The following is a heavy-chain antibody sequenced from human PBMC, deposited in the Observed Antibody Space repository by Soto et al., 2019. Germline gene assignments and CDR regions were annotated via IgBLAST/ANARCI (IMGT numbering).Heavy chain of an antibody. CDR3: ARLPGATISYYYGMDV. Sequence: GESLKISCKGSGYSLTSYWIGWVRQMTGKGLEWMGIIYPGDSDTRYSPSFQGQVTISADKSISTAYLQWSSLKASDTAMYYCARLPGATISYYYGMDVWGQGTTVTVSS. J-gene: IGHJ6*02. CDR2: IYPGDSDT. D-gene: IGHD1-1*01. V-gene: IGHV5-51*01. CDR1: GYSLTSYW.